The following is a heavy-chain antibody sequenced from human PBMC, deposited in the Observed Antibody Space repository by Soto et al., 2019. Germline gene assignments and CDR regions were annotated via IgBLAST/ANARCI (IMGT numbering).Heavy chain of an antibody. Sequence: SETLSLTCTVSGGSVSSGNYYWSWVRQPPGKGLEWIGYLYYTGSTNYNPSLKSRVTISIDASKNQFSLRLSSVTAADTAVYYCARSMHYSDDSNYSPFEYWGQGTLVTVSS. CDR2: LYYTGST. CDR1: GGSVSSGNYY. D-gene: IGHD3-22*01. CDR3: ARSMHYSDDSNYSPFEY. V-gene: IGHV4-61*01. J-gene: IGHJ4*02.